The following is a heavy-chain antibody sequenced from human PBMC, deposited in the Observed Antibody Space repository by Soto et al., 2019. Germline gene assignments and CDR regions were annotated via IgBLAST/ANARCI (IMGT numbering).Heavy chain of an antibody. CDR3: AKVGPYDSGSYMFRYNWFGP. Sequence: SETLSLTCTVSGGSLENNYWIWIRQPPGKRLEWIGYIYYSGTTNYNPSLKSRVTISADTSKNEFSLKLSSVTAADTAVYYCAKVGPYDSGSYMFRYNWFGPWGPGTLVTVSS. V-gene: IGHV4-59*08. CDR1: GGSLENNY. J-gene: IGHJ5*02. CDR2: IYYSGTT. D-gene: IGHD3-10*01.